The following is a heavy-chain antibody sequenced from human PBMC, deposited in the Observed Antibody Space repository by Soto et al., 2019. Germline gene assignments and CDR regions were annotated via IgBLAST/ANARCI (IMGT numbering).Heavy chain of an antibody. CDR1: GYIFVNYG. CDR3: VMVDNSVTPTPLDV. CDR2: ISPYTGNT. Sequence: QVQLVQSGDEVKKPGASVKVSCKASGYIFVNYGIAWVRQAPGQGLEWMGWISPYTGNTHSATKVQGRLTMTTDTSTSTAYMALGSLTSDDTAVYYCVMVDNSVTPTPLDVWGQGTTVTVSS. J-gene: IGHJ6*02. D-gene: IGHD5-12*01. V-gene: IGHV1-18*01.